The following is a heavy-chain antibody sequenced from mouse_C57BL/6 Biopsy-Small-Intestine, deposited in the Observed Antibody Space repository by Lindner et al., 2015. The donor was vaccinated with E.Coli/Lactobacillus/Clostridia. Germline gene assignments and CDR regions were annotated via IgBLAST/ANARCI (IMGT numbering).Heavy chain of an antibody. Sequence: VQLQESGGGLVKPGGSLKLSCAASGFTFSDYGIHWVRQAPEKGLEWVAYISSGSSTIYYADTVKGRFTISRDNAKNTLFLQMTSLRSEDTAMYYCARPSYYALDYWGQGTSVTVSS. J-gene: IGHJ4*01. CDR2: ISSGSSTI. CDR1: GFTFSDYG. V-gene: IGHV5-17*01. CDR3: ARPSYYALDY.